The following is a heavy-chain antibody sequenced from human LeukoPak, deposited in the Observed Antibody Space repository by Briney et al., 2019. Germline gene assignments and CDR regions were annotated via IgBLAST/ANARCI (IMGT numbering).Heavy chain of an antibody. D-gene: IGHD2-2*01. CDR3: ARDLEYCSSTSCYTKVSHAFDI. Sequence: ASVKVSCKASGYTFTGYYMHWVRQAPGQGLEWMGWINPNSGGTNYAQKFQGWVTMTRDTSISTAYMELSRLRSDDTAVYYCARDLEYCSSTSCYTKVSHAFDIWGQGTMVTVSS. CDR1: GYTFTGYY. V-gene: IGHV1-2*04. CDR2: INPNSGGT. J-gene: IGHJ3*02.